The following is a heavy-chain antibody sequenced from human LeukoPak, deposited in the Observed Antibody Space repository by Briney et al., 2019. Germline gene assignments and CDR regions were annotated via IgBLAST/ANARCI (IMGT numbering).Heavy chain of an antibody. V-gene: IGHV4-39*07. D-gene: IGHD5-24*01. CDR3: ARDGYNPIDY. CDR1: GGSISSSSCY. Sequence: SETLSLTCTVSGGSISSSSCYWGWIRQPPGKGLEWIGTIYYSGSSYYNAPLKSRVIISVDTSKNQFSLKLSSVTAADTAVYYCARDGYNPIDYWGQGTLVTVSS. CDR2: IYYSGSS. J-gene: IGHJ4*02.